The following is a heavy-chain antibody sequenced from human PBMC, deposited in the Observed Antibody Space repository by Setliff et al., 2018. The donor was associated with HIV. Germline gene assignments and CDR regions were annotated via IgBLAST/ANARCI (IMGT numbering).Heavy chain of an antibody. J-gene: IGHJ4*02. CDR2: INHSGTS. CDR1: GGSISGYS. V-gene: IGHV4-34*01. D-gene: IGHD3-3*01. Sequence: SETLSLTCAVYGGSISGYSWNWIRQPPGKGLEWIGEINHSGTSNYNPSLKGRVTISADTSKNQFSLNLTSVTAADTAVCYCARRGWSGHKAFDYRGQGTLVTVSS. CDR3: ARRGWSGHKAFDY.